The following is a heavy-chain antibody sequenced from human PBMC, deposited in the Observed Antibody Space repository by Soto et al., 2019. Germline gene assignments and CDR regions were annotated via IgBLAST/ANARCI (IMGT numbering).Heavy chain of an antibody. J-gene: IGHJ6*02. CDR1: GYSFISYW. CDR3: ARHQGASSSWYGGNYYYGMGV. Sequence: PGESLKISCKGSGYSFISYWLGWVRQMPGKGLEWMGIIYPGDSDTRYSPSFQGQVTISADKSISTAYLQWSSLKASDTAMYYCARHQGASSSWYGGNYYYGMGVWGQGTTVTVSS. CDR2: IYPGDSDT. D-gene: IGHD6-13*01. V-gene: IGHV5-51*01.